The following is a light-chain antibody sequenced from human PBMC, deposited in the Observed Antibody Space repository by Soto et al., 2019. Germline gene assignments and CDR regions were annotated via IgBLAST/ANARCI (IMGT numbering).Light chain of an antibody. V-gene: IGKV1-5*01. Sequence: GDRVTITCRASQSISSWLAWYQQKPGKAPNLLIYDASSLESGVPSRFSGSGSGTEFTLTIGSLQTDDFATYYCQQYNSYSWTFGQGTKVDIK. CDR1: QSISSW. CDR3: QQYNSYSWT. J-gene: IGKJ1*01. CDR2: DAS.